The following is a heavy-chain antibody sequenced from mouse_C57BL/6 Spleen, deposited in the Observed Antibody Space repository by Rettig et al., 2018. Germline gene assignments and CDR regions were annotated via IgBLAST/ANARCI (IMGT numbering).Heavy chain of an antibody. CDR3: AKHKGGSSTGYYAMDY. V-gene: IGHV2-9*01. J-gene: IGHJ4*01. D-gene: IGHD1-1*01. CDR2: IWGGGST. Sequence: LGVIWGGGSTNYNSALMSRLSISKDNSKSQVFLKMNSLQTDDTAMYYCAKHKGGSSTGYYAMDYWGQGTSVTVSS.